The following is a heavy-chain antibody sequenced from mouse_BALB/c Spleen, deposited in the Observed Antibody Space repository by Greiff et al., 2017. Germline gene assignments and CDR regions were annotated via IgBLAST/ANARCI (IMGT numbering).Heavy chain of an antibody. V-gene: IGHV1-54*01. Sequence: LVESGAELVRPGTSVKVSCKASGYAFTNYLIEWVKQRPGQGLEWIGVINPGSGGTNYNEKFKGKATLTADKSSSTAYMQLSSLTSDDSAVYFCARSGYGFPYYFDYWGQGTTLTVSS. D-gene: IGHD1-1*01. CDR2: INPGSGGT. CDR1: GYAFTNYL. J-gene: IGHJ2*01. CDR3: ARSGYGFPYYFDY.